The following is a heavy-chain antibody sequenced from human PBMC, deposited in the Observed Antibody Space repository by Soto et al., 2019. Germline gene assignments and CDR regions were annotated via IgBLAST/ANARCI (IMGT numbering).Heavy chain of an antibody. D-gene: IGHD3-10*01. CDR1: GYTFTSYA. Sequence: QVQLVQSGAEVKKPGASVKVSCKASGYTFTSYAMHWVRQAPGQRLEWMGWINAGNGNTKYSQKFQGRVTITRDTSASTAYMELSSLRSEDTAVYYCARGLMVRGVIFPFDAFDIWGQGTMVTVSS. CDR2: INAGNGNT. J-gene: IGHJ3*02. V-gene: IGHV1-3*01. CDR3: ARGLMVRGVIFPFDAFDI.